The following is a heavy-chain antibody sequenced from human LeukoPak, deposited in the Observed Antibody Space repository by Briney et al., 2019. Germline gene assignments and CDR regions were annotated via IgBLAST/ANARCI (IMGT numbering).Heavy chain of an antibody. D-gene: IGHD3-22*01. CDR2: IYYSGST. CDR3: ARGEGNYDSSGYYLFWFDP. J-gene: IGHJ5*02. Sequence: SETLSLTCTVSGGSVSSGSYYWSWIRQPPGKGLEWIGYIYYSGSTNYNPSLKRRVTISVDTSKNQFSLKLSSVTAADTAVYYCARGEGNYDSSGYYLFWFDPWGQGTLVTVSS. CDR1: GGSVSSGSYY. V-gene: IGHV4-61*01.